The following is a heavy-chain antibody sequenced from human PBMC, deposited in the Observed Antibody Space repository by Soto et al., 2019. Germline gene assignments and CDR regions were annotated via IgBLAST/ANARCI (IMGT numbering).Heavy chain of an antibody. Sequence: GGSLRLSCAASGFTFSSYWMSWVRQAPGKGLEWVANIKQDGSEKYYVDSVKGRFTISRDNAKNSLYLQMNSLRAEDTAVYYCAREYSSWGYNWFDPWGQGTQVTVSS. CDR3: AREYSSWGYNWFDP. D-gene: IGHD6-13*01. CDR2: IKQDGSEK. J-gene: IGHJ5*02. V-gene: IGHV3-7*01. CDR1: GFTFSSYW.